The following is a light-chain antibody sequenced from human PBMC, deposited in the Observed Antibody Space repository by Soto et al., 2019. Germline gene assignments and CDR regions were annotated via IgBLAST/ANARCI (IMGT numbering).Light chain of an antibody. J-gene: IGKJ4*01. V-gene: IGKV1-27*01. Sequence: DIEMTQSPSSLSASVGDRGTITCRPSQDINNYLAWYQQKPGKAPELLIYFASSLQSGVPSRFSGSASGTDFTLTISSLQPEDVATYYCQKYNRAPLTFGGGTKVEI. CDR2: FAS. CDR1: QDINNY. CDR3: QKYNRAPLT.